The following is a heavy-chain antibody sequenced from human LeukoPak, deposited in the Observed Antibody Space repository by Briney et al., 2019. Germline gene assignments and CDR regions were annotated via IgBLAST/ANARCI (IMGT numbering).Heavy chain of an antibody. CDR3: AKDSGYYDSSGYYYNFDY. V-gene: IGHV3-23*01. Sequence: GGSLRLSCAASGFTFSSYAMSWVRQAPGKRLEWVSAISGSGGSTYYADSVKGRFTISRDNSKNTLYLQMNSLRAEDTAVYYCAKDSGYYDSSGYYYNFDYWGQGTLVTVSS. CDR2: ISGSGGST. CDR1: GFTFSSYA. D-gene: IGHD3-22*01. J-gene: IGHJ4*02.